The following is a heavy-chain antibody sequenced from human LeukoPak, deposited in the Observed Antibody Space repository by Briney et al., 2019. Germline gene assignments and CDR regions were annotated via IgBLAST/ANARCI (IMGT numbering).Heavy chain of an antibody. D-gene: IGHD2-15*01. V-gene: IGHV3-30-3*01. CDR2: ISYDGSNK. Sequence: PGGSLRLSCAASGFTFSSYAMHWVRQAPGKGLEWVAVISYDGSNKYYADSVKGRFTISRDNSKNTLYLQMNSLRAEDTAVYYCARVPPDGNYYYGMDVWGQGTTVTVSS. CDR3: ARVPPDGNYYYGMDV. CDR1: GFTFSSYA. J-gene: IGHJ6*02.